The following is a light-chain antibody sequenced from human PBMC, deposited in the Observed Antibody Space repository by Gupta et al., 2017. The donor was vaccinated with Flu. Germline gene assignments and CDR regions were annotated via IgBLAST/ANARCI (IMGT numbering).Light chain of an antibody. J-gene: IGKJ1*01. Sequence: ISSRTSQGSVYSNGNTCWHWFQQRPGQSPRLLIYRVSYRESGVPDRFSGSGSGTNFTLKISRVEAEDVGVYLCMQGAHWPCAFGQGTKVEIK. V-gene: IGKV2-30*01. CDR1: QGSVYSNGNTC. CDR2: RVS. CDR3: MQGAHWPCA.